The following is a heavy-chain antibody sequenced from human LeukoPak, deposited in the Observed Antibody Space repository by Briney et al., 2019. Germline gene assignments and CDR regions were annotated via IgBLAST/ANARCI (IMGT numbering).Heavy chain of an antibody. V-gene: IGHV3-48*03. CDR2: ISSSGSTI. Sequence: PGGSLRLSXAASGFTFSSYEMNWVRQSPGKGLEWLSYISSSGSTIYYADSVKGRFTISRDNAKNSLYLQMNSLRAEDTAVYYCARAHPYCSGGSCYNQNRYYYYYYMDVWGKGTTVTVSS. J-gene: IGHJ6*03. CDR3: ARAHPYCSGGSCYNQNRYYYYYYMDV. D-gene: IGHD2-15*01. CDR1: GFTFSSYE.